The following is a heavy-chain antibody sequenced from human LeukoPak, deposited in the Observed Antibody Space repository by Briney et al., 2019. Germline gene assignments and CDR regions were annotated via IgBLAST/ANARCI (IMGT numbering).Heavy chain of an antibody. CDR1: GFIFSASD. CDR2: IGVKTDNYAT. CDR3: TYCRRDPAGHYYGMDV. J-gene: IGHJ6*02. D-gene: IGHD2-21*02. V-gene: IGHV3-73*01. Sequence: AGGSLRLSCAASGFIFSASDMHWVRQASGKGLEWVGRIGVKTDNYATAYGASVRGRFTISRDDSKNTACLQMNSLRTEDTAIYYCTYCRRDPAGHYYGMDVWGQGTTVTVSS.